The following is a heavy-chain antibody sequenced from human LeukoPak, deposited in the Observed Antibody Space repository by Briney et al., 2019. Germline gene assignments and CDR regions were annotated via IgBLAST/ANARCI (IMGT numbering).Heavy chain of an antibody. CDR1: GGTFSSYA. CDR2: IIPILGIA. CDR3: ARESRTTVLYYGMDV. Sequence: ASVKVSCKASGGTFSSYAISWVRQAPGQGLEWMGRIIPILGIANYAQKFQGRVTITADKSTSTAYMELSSLRSEDTAVYYCARESRTTVLYYGMDVWGQGTTVTVSS. J-gene: IGHJ6*02. D-gene: IGHD4-11*01. V-gene: IGHV1-69*04.